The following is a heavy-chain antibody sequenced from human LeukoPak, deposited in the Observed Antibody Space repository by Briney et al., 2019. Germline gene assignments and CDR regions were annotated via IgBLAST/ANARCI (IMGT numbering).Heavy chain of an antibody. J-gene: IGHJ4*02. V-gene: IGHV4-59*12. D-gene: IGHD1-26*01. CDR1: GGSISSYY. CDR2: IYYSGST. Sequence: KPSETLSLTCTVPGGSISSYYWSWIRQPPGKGLEWIGYIYYSGSTNYNPSLKSRVTISVDTSKNQFSLKLSSVTAADTAVYYCARGRVVGATSGAAFWGQGTLVTVSS. CDR3: ARGRVVGATSGAAF.